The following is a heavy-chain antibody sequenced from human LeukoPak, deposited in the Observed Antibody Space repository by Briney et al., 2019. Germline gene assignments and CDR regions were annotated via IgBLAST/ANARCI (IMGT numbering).Heavy chain of an antibody. CDR2: IYFTGTT. Sequence: PSQTLSLACTVSGESISSGDYYWSWVRQPPGKGLEWIGYIYFTGTTYYNPSLQSRTTISVDTSKNQFSLKLRSVTAADTAVYYYARGSSRPLNWFDPWGQGTLVTVSS. CDR3: ARGSSRPLNWFDP. V-gene: IGHV4-30-4*01. J-gene: IGHJ5*02. CDR1: GESISSGDYY. D-gene: IGHD6-13*01.